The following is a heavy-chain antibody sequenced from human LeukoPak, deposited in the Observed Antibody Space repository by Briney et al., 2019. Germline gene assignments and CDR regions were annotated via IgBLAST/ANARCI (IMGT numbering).Heavy chain of an antibody. D-gene: IGHD4-23*01. J-gene: IGHJ4*02. CDR2: INSGGIST. CDR1: GFTFSSYW. Sequence: GGALRLSWAASGFTFSSYWMHWGRQAPGEGLVLVSRINSGGISTRYADSVQGRFTISRDNAKNTLYLQMNSLRAEDTAVYYCARGGFYGGKVDYWGQGTLVTVSS. CDR3: ARGGFYGGKVDY. V-gene: IGHV3-74*01.